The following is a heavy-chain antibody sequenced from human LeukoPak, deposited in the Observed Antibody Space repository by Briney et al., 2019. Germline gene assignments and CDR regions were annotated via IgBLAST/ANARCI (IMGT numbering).Heavy chain of an antibody. J-gene: IGHJ4*02. V-gene: IGHV3-23*01. CDR3: RRDLNWSLDQ. Sequence: PGGSLRLSCAASGFTFSSYAMSWVRQAPGKGLEWVSAISGSGDSTYYGDSVKGRFTISRDNSKNTLHLQMNSRRAEDTAVYYCRRDLNWSLDQWGQGTLVTVSS. CDR1: GFTFSSYA. CDR2: ISGSGDST. D-gene: IGHD1-20*01.